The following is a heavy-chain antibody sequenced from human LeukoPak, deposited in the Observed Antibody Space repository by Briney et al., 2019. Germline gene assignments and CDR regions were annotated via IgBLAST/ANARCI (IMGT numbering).Heavy chain of an antibody. CDR3: ARESDLYGGDAFDI. CDR2: IYSGGST. V-gene: IGHV3-53*01. Sequence: GGSLRLSCAASGFTVSSNYMSWVRQAPGKGLEWVSVIYSGGSTYYADSVKGRFTISRDNSKNTLYLLMNSLRAEDTAVYYCARESDLYGGDAFDIWGQGTMVTVSS. CDR1: GFTVSSNY. D-gene: IGHD4-23*01. J-gene: IGHJ3*02.